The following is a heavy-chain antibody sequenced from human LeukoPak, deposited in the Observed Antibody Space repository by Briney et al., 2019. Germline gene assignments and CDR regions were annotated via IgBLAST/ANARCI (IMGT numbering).Heavy chain of an antibody. CDR3: ASGGLVSRYLDL. V-gene: IGHV4-4*02. Sequence: SETLSLTCAVSGGSISGDNWWSWVRQAPGKGLEWIGEIFYSGSTNSNPSLKSRLTMSVDESKHEFSLKLTSVTAADTAIYYCASGGLVSRYLDLWGQGTLVTVSP. D-gene: IGHD3-9*01. CDR1: GGSISGDNW. CDR2: IFYSGST. J-gene: IGHJ5*02.